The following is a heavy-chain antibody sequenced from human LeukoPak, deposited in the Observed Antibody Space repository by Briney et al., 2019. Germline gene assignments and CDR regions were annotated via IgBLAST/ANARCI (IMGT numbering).Heavy chain of an antibody. V-gene: IGHV3-21*01. J-gene: IGHJ4*02. CDR3: ARESDYDYVWGSYRYSADY. Sequence: GGSQRLSCAASGLTFSNYSMNWVCQAPGKGLEWVSSISSSSSYIYYADSVKGRFTISRDNAKNSLYLQMNSLRAEDTAVYYCARESDYDYVWGSYRYSADYWGQGTLVTVSS. CDR1: GLTFSNYS. CDR2: ISSSSSYI. D-gene: IGHD3-16*02.